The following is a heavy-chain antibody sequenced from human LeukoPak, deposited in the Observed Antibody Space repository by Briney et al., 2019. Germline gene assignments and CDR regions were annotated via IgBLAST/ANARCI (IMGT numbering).Heavy chain of an antibody. Sequence: PGGSLRLSCAASGFTFSSYTMNWVRQAPGKGLEWVSSISSSGNYINYADSVKGRFTISRDNANNSLYLQMSSLRAEDTALYYCARRGVAWNDVHWFDPWGQGTLVTVSS. J-gene: IGHJ5*02. V-gene: IGHV3-21*01. CDR2: ISSSGNYI. D-gene: IGHD1-1*01. CDR1: GFTFSSYT. CDR3: ARRGVAWNDVHWFDP.